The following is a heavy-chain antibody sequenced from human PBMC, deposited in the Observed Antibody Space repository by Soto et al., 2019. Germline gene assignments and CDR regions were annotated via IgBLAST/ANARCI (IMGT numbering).Heavy chain of an antibody. V-gene: IGHV1-18*01. CDR1: GYTFTSYG. J-gene: IGHJ4*02. Sequence: QVQLVQSGAAVKKPGASVKVSCKASGYTFTSYGISWVRQAPGQGLEWMGWISAHNGNTNYAQKLQGRVTMTTDTSTSTAYMELRSLRSDDTAVYYCARVYHDYGDYVCDLDYWGQGTLVTVSS. CDR2: ISAHNGNT. D-gene: IGHD4-17*01. CDR3: ARVYHDYGDYVCDLDY.